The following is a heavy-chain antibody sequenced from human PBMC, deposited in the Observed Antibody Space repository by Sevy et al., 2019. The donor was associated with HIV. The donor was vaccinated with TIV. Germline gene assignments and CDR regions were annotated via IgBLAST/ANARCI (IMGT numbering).Heavy chain of an antibody. V-gene: IGHV4-59*01. CDR2: IYYSGST. CDR1: GGSISSYY. J-gene: IGHJ6*02. Sequence: SETLSLTCTVSGGSISSYYWSWIRQPPGKGLEWIGYIYYSGSTNYNPSLKSRVTISVVTSKNQFSLKLSSVTAADTAGNYCAGSYGDYIYGMDVWGQGTTVTVSS. CDR3: AGSYGDYIYGMDV. D-gene: IGHD4-17*01.